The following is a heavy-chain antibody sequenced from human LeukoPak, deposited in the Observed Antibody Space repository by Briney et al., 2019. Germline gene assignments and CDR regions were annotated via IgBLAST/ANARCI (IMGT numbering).Heavy chain of an antibody. CDR1: GGSISSYY. D-gene: IGHD1-26*01. CDR3: ARDGFDGSYYYYYMDV. J-gene: IGHJ6*03. CDR2: IYTSGST. V-gene: IGHV4-4*07. Sequence: SETLPLTCTVSGGSISSYYWSWIRQPAGKGLEWIGRIYTSGSTNYNPSLKSRVTMSVDTSKNQFSLKLSSVTAADTAVYYCARDGFDGSYYYYYMDVWGKGTTVTVSS.